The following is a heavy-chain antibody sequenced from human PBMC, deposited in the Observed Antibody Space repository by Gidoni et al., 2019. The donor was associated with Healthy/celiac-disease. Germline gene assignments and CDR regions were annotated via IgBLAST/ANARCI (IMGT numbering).Heavy chain of an antibody. CDR1: GGSISSYY. J-gene: IGHJ6*03. V-gene: IGHV4-59*01. CDR3: ARDQSRYYHYYYMDV. D-gene: IGHD3-16*01. Sequence: QVQLQESGPGLVKPSETLSLTCTVSGGSISSYYWSWIRQPPGKGLEWIGYIYYSGSTNYNPSLKSRVTISVDTSKNQFSLKLSSVTAADTAVYYCARDQSRYYHYYYMDVWGKGTTVTVSS. CDR2: IYYSGST.